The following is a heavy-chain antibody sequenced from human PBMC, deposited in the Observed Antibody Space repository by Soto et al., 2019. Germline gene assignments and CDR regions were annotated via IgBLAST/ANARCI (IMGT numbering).Heavy chain of an antibody. V-gene: IGHV5-51*01. D-gene: IGHD6-13*01. CDR1: GYTFSNSW. J-gene: IGHJ4*02. Sequence: GESLKISCQCSGYTFSNSWIGWVRQLPGQGLEWMGIIYPGDHETRYSPSFLGKVTISAETSINTAYLQWSSLEASDSAFYFCARSPRSSPYFDFWGQGALVTVSS. CDR2: IYPGDHET. CDR3: ARSPRSSPYFDF.